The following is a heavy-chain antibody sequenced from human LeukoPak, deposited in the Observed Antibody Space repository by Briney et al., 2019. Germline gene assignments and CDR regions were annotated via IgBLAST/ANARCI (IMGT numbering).Heavy chain of an antibody. CDR1: GFTFSSYG. CDR3: ARDPDIVATSFDY. Sequence: GGSLRLSCAASGFTFSSYGMHWVGQAPGKGLEWVAFIRYDGSNKYYADSVKGRFTISRDNSKNTLYLQMNSLRAEDTAVYYCARDPDIVATSFDYWGQGTLVTVSS. V-gene: IGHV3-30*02. D-gene: IGHD5-12*01. J-gene: IGHJ4*02. CDR2: IRYDGSNK.